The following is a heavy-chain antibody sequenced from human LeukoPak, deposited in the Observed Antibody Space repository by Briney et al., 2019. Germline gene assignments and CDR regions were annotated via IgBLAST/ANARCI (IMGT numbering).Heavy chain of an antibody. Sequence: SETLSLTCTVSGGSISSYYWSWIRQPPGKGLEWIGYIYYSGSTNYNPSLKSRVTISVDKSKNQFSLKLSSVTAADTAVYYCARATDYYGMDVWGQGTTVTVSS. CDR3: ARATDYYGMDV. D-gene: IGHD1-26*01. V-gene: IGHV4-59*12. CDR2: IYYSGST. CDR1: GGSISSYY. J-gene: IGHJ6*02.